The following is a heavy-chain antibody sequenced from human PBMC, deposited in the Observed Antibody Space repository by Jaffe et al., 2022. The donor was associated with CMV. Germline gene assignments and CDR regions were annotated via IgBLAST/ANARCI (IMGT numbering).Heavy chain of an antibody. V-gene: IGHV3-21*01. CDR1: GFTFSSYS. J-gene: IGHJ3*02. CDR3: ARTGDRSDAFDI. D-gene: IGHD7-27*01. Sequence: EVQLVESGGGLVKPGGSLRLSCAASGFTFSSYSMNWVRQAPGKGLEWVSSISSSSSYIYYADSVKGRFTISRDNAKNSLYLQMNSLRAEDTAVYYCARTGDRSDAFDIWGQGTMVTVSS. CDR2: ISSSSSYI.